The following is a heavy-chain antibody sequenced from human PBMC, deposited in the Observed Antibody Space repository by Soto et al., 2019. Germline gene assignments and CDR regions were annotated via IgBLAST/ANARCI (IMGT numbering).Heavy chain of an antibody. CDR3: AKFITMIVVVIGDAFDI. CDR1: GFTFRSYW. Sequence: PGGSLRLSCAASGFTFRSYWMHWVRQAPGEGLVWVSRINSDGGSTSYADSVKGRFTISRDNAQNPLYLQMNSLRAEDTAVYYCAKFITMIVVVIGDAFDIWGQGTMVNVS. D-gene: IGHD3-22*01. V-gene: IGHV3-74*01. CDR2: INSDGGST. J-gene: IGHJ3*02.